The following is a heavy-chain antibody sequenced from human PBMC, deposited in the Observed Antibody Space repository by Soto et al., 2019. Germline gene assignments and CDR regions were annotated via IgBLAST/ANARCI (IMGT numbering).Heavy chain of an antibody. V-gene: IGHV4-59*12. CDR1: GGSISSYY. CDR3: ARGHSTFTYYDFWS. D-gene: IGHD3-3*01. Sequence: SETLSLTCTVSGGSISSYYWSWIRQPPGKGLEWIGYINHSGGTNYNPSLKSRVTISMAAYKRQFSLKLNSLTAADTAVYYCARGHSTFTYYDFWSWGQGTQVTVSS. J-gene: IGHJ4*02. CDR2: INHSGGT.